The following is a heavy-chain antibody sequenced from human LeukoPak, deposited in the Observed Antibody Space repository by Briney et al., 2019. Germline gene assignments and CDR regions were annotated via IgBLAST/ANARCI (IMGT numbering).Heavy chain of an antibody. Sequence: GGSLRLSCRTSGFTFGDYTMTWFRQAPRKGLEGVAFIRSKSYGGATEYAASVKGRFTISKDDSRSIAFLKMNSLRAEDTAVYYCAKEGSSSWYWFDPWGQGTLVTVSS. CDR2: IRSKSYGGAT. D-gene: IGHD6-13*01. CDR1: GFTFGDYT. CDR3: AKEGSSSWYWFDP. V-gene: IGHV3-49*03. J-gene: IGHJ5*02.